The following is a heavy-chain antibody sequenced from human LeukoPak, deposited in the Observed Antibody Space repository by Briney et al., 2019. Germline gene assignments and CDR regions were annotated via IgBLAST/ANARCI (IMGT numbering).Heavy chain of an antibody. CDR1: GFTFSSYA. V-gene: IGHV3-30-3*01. CDR2: ISYDGSNK. D-gene: IGHD2-2*01. Sequence: GSLRLSCAASGFTFSSYAMHWVRQAPGKGLEWVAVISYDGSNKYYADSVKGRFTISRDNSKNTLYLQMNSLRAEDTAVYYCARNQKDFVVVPAGPYYYYYMAVGGKGTTVTVS. CDR3: ARNQKDFVVVPAGPYYYYYMAV. J-gene: IGHJ6*03.